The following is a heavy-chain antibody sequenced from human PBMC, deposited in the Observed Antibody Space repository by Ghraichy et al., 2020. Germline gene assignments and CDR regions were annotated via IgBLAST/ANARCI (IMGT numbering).Heavy chain of an antibody. CDR2: IYYSGST. J-gene: IGHJ4*02. Sequence: SETLSLTCTVSGGSISSYYWSWIRQPPGKGLEWIGYIYYSGSTNYNPSLKSRVTISVDTSKNQFSLKLSSVTAADTAVYYCARLTPLDCSSTSCYEGADYWGQGTLVTVSS. D-gene: IGHD2-2*01. CDR1: GGSISSYY. V-gene: IGHV4-59*08. CDR3: ARLTPLDCSSTSCYEGADY.